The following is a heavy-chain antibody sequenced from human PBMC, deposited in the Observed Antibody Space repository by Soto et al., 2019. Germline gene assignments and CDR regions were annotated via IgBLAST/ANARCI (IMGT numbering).Heavy chain of an antibody. CDR2: INAGNGNT. CDR3: ARDSVVVVTADDAFDI. V-gene: IGHV1-3*01. Sequence: GASVKVSCTASGYTFTSYAMHWVRQAPGQRLEWMGWINAGNGNTKYSQKFQGRVTITRDTSASTAYMELSSLRSEDTAVYYCARDSVVVVTADDAFDIWGQGTMVTVSS. D-gene: IGHD2-21*02. CDR1: GYTFTSYA. J-gene: IGHJ3*02.